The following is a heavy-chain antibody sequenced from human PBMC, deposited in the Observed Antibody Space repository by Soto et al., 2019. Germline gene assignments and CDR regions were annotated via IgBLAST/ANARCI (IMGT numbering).Heavy chain of an antibody. V-gene: IGHV3-66*01. Sequence: DVQVVESGGGLVLPGGSLRLSCAASGFTVSTSRMSWFRQAPGKGLEWVSVIYSGGNTYYADSVKGRLTTSRDHSQNTLYIQMNTLTAEDTPVYYCASDRRGDATADLWGQGTLVTVSS. CDR3: ASDRRGDATADL. J-gene: IGHJ4*02. D-gene: IGHD2-15*01. CDR2: IYSGGNT. CDR1: GFTVSTSR.